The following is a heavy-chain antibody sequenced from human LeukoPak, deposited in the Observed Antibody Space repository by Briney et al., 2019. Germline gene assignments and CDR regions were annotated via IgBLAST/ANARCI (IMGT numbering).Heavy chain of an antibody. V-gene: IGHV3-74*01. D-gene: IGHD2-2*02. CDR1: GFAFSHSW. Sequence: PGGSLRLSCAASGFAFSHSWMHWVRQAPGKGLVWISRIDFDGNTITYADSVEGRFTISRDNAKNTLYLQMNSLRAEDTAVYYCARSMVTIPIPGGYWGQGTLVTVSS. CDR3: ARSMVTIPIPGGY. J-gene: IGHJ4*02. CDR2: IDFDGNTI.